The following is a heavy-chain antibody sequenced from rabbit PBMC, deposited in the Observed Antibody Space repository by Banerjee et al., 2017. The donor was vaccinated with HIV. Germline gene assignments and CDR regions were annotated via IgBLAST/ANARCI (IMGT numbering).Heavy chain of an antibody. CDR1: GFSFSNKYV. CDR2: INSSSGNT. J-gene: IGHJ4*01. V-gene: IGHV1S45*01. D-gene: IGHD1-1*01. CDR3: ARDLTGVIGWNLNL. Sequence: QEQLEESGGDLVKPEGSLTLTCTASGFSFSNKYVMCWVRQAPGKGLEWIACINSSSGNTVYATWARGRFTISKTSSTTVTLQMTSLTAADTATYFRARDLTGVIGWNLNLWGPGTLVTVS.